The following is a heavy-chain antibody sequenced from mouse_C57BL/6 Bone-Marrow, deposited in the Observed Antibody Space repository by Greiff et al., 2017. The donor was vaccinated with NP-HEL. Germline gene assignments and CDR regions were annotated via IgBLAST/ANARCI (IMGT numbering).Heavy chain of an antibody. CDR3: ASGGDYGDPFDY. J-gene: IGHJ2*01. CDR1: GFTFSDYY. CDR2: INYDGSST. Sequence: EVKVVESEGGLVQPGRSMKLSCTASGFTFSDYYMAWVRQVPEKGLEWVANINYDGSSTYYLDSLKSRFIISRDNAKNILYLQMSSLKSEDTATYYCASGGDYGDPFDYWGQGTTLTVSS. V-gene: IGHV5-16*01. D-gene: IGHD2-13*01.